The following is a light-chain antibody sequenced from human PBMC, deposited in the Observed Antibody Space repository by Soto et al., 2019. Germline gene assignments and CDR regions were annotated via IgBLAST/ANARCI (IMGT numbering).Light chain of an antibody. CDR3: SSYTSSSTLENV. Sequence: SPGQSVTVSCIGTSSDVGGYNYVSWYQQHPGKAPKLMIYEVSNRPSGVSNRFSGSKSGNTASLTISGLQAEDEADYYCSSYTSSSTLENVFGTGTKVTVL. J-gene: IGLJ1*01. CDR2: EVS. CDR1: SSDVGGYNY. V-gene: IGLV2-14*01.